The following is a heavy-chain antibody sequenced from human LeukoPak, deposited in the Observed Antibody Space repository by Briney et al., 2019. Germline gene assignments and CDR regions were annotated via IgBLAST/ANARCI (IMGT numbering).Heavy chain of an antibody. Sequence: PGGSLRLSCEASGFAFSSIAMSWVRQAPGKGLEWVSSISGSGDNTLYADSVKGRFTISRDNSKNTLYLEMNSLRAEDTAIYYCAKMKGHPLPKYYMDVWGQGTTVTVSS. CDR3: AKMKGHPLPKYYMDV. D-gene: IGHD1-26*01. J-gene: IGHJ6*01. CDR1: GFAFSSIA. CDR2: ISGSGDNT. V-gene: IGHV3-23*01.